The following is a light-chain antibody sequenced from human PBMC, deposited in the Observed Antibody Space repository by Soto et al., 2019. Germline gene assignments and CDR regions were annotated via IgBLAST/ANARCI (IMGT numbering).Light chain of an antibody. CDR1: QSVSSSY. CDR3: QQYGSSPLT. Sequence: EIVLTQSPGTLSLSPGERATLSCRASQSVSSSYLAWYQQKPGQAPRLIIYGASSRATGIPDRFSGSGSGTDFTLTISRLEPEDCEVYYCQQYGSSPLTFGGGTKLEIK. J-gene: IGKJ4*01. CDR2: GAS. V-gene: IGKV3-20*01.